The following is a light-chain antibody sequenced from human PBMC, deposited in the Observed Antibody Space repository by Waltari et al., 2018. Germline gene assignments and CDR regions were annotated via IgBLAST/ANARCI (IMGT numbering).Light chain of an antibody. V-gene: IGLV2-23*01. J-gene: IGLJ3*02. CDR1: TTDF. CDR3: CSSSGAGTWV. Sequence: QSALTQPASMSGSPGQSITISCTSTTTDFVSWYQHLPGKAPRLLIYEGSKRPSGLSGRFSGSQSGNTASLTISGLEFDDQATYYCCSSSGAGTWVFGGGTELAVL. CDR2: EGS.